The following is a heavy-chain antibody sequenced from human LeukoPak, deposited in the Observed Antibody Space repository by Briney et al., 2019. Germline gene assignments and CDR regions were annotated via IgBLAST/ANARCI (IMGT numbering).Heavy chain of an antibody. CDR2: ITSSSSTI. J-gene: IGHJ5*02. CDR3: ARDRVPAT. V-gene: IGHV3-48*01. CDR1: GFTFSSYS. Sequence: GGSLRLSCAASGFTFSSYSMNWVRQAPGKGLEWVSYITSSSSTIYYADSVKGRFTISRDNAKNSLFLQMNSLRADDAAAYYCARDRVPATWGQGTLVTVSS.